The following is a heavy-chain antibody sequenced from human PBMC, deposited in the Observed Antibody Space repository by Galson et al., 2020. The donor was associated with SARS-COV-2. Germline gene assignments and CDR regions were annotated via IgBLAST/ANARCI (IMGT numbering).Heavy chain of an antibody. D-gene: IGHD6-13*01. CDR2: IYWDDDM. J-gene: IGHJ3*01. CDR1: GFSLNTGGVG. CDR3: TDRRTCSRGYVTAFDF. Sequence: SAPTLVKPTQTLTLTCTFSGFSLNTGGVGVGWIRQPPGKALEWLAPIYWDDDMRYSPSLKSRLTITKDASRNQVVLTMTNMDPVDTATYYCTDRRTCSRGYVTAFDFWGQGTMVTVSS. V-gene: IGHV2-5*02.